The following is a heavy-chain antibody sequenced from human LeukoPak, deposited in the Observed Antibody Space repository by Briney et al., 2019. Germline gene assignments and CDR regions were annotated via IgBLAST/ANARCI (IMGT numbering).Heavy chain of an antibody. J-gene: IGHJ4*02. D-gene: IGHD3-22*01. CDR2: INPNSAGP. Sequence: GQAPGQXXXWIGSINPNSAGPNYAQKFQARLTMTTDTSISTAYMELSSLRSDDTAVYFCATYYLDTSARDWGQGTLVTVSS. V-gene: IGHV1-2*02. CDR3: ATYYLDTSARD.